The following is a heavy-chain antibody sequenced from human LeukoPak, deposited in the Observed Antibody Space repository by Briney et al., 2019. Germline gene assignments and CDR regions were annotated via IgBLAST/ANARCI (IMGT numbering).Heavy chain of an antibody. D-gene: IGHD4-17*01. CDR3: ARDEWTVTTHYFDH. CDR1: GFTFSSYG. V-gene: IGHV3-21*01. CDR2: ISSSSSYI. J-gene: IGHJ4*02. Sequence: GGSLRLSCAASGFTFSSYGMNWVRQTPGKGLEWVSSISSSSSYIYYADSVKGRFTISRDNAKNSLYLQMNSLRAEDTAVYYCARDEWTVTTHYFDHWGQGTLVTVSS.